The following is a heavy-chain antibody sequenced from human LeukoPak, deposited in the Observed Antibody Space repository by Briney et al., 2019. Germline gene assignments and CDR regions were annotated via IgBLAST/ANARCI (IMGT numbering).Heavy chain of an antibody. D-gene: IGHD5-12*01. CDR1: GGTFSSYA. CDR2: IIPIFGTA. Sequence: ASVKVSFKASGGTFSSYAISWVRQAPGQGLEWMGGIIPIFGTANYAQKFQGRVTITADESTSTAYMELSSLSSEDTAVYYCASGTVASMDIWGQGTMVTASS. V-gene: IGHV1-69*13. J-gene: IGHJ3*02. CDR3: ASGTVASMDI.